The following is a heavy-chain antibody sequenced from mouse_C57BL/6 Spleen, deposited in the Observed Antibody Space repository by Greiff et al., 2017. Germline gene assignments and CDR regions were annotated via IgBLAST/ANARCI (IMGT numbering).Heavy chain of an antibody. Sequence: QVQLQQSGAELAKPGASVKLSCKASGYTFTSYWLPWVKQRPGQGLELIGYINPSSGYTKYNQKFKDKATLTADKSSSTAYMQLSSLTYEDSAVYYCGGFDGYYVGMDYWGQGTSVTVSS. CDR1: GYTFTSYW. J-gene: IGHJ4*01. CDR3: GGFDGYYVGMDY. CDR2: INPSSGYT. D-gene: IGHD2-3*01. V-gene: IGHV1-7*01.